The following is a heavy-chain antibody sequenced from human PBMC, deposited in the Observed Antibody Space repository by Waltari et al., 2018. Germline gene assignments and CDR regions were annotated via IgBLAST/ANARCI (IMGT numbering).Heavy chain of an antibody. CDR1: GLPVTSIE. D-gene: IGHD3-9*01. CDR3: ARTDWYSFGS. CDR2: VHDGGTI. V-gene: IGHV3-53*01. J-gene: IGHJ4*02. Sequence: EVQLVESGGRLIQPGGSLRLACAPSGLPVTSIEVAWVRQAPGKGLEWVSYVHDGGTIYYADSVKGRFTISRDVSKNVVHLQMNSLRAEDTAIYYCARTDWYSFGSWGQGTLVTVSS.